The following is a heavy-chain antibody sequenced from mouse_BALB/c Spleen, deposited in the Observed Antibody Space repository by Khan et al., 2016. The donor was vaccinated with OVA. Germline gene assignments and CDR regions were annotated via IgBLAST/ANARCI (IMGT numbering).Heavy chain of an antibody. J-gene: IGHJ1*01. CDR2: ISSGGTYT. CDR3: ARPPITTVVATSYWFFDV. D-gene: IGHD1-1*01. V-gene: IGHV5-9-3*01. Sequence: EVKLVESGGGLVKPGGSLKLSCAASGFTFSSYAMSWVRQTPEKRLEWVATISSGGTYTYYPDSVKGRFTISRDNAKNTLYLQMSSLRSEDTAMYYCARPPITTVVATSYWFFDVWGAGTTVTVST. CDR1: GFTFSSYA.